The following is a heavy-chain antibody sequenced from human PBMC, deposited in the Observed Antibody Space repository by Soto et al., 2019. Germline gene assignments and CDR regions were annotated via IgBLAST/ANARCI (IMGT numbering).Heavy chain of an antibody. CDR2: IYYSGST. Sequence: SETLSLTCTVSGGSISSSSYYWGWIRQPPGKGLEWIGSIYYSGSTYYNPSLKSRVTISVDTSKNQFSLKLSSVTAADTAVYYCAEGDSGYDYFDYWGQGTLVTVSS. D-gene: IGHD5-12*01. J-gene: IGHJ4*02. CDR1: GGSISSSSYY. CDR3: AEGDSGYDYFDY. V-gene: IGHV4-39*01.